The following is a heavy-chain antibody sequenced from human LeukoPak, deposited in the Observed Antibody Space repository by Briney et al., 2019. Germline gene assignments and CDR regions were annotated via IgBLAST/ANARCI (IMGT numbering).Heavy chain of an antibody. D-gene: IGHD1-1*01. CDR2: ISYDGSNK. CDR3: AKAGTPPFDH. J-gene: IGHJ4*02. Sequence: GGSLRLPCAASGFAFSSYGMHWVRQAPGKGLQWVAVISYDGSNKYYADSVKGRFTISRDNSKNTLYLQMNSLRAEDTAVYYCAKAGTPPFDHWGQGTLVTVSS. CDR1: GFAFSSYG. V-gene: IGHV3-30*06.